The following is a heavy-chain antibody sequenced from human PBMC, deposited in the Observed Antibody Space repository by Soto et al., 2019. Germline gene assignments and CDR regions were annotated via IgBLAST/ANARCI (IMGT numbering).Heavy chain of an antibody. J-gene: IGHJ6*02. CDR2: IYHSGST. CDR3: ASVRGGYYYAMDV. Sequence: QVQLQESGPGLVKPSGTLSLTCAVSGGSISSSNWWSWVRQPPGKGLEWIGEIYHSGSTNYNPSLKSRVTIAVDKSKTQFALKLSSVTAADTAVYYCASVRGGYYYAMDVWGQGTTVTVSS. CDR1: GGSISSSNW. D-gene: IGHD3-10*02. V-gene: IGHV4-4*02.